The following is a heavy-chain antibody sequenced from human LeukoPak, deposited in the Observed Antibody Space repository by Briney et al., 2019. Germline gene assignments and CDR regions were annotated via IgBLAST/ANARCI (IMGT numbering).Heavy chain of an antibody. CDR1: GASISSSNW. D-gene: IGHD3-10*01. CDR2: IYHSGST. CDR3: ARASITMVRGFDY. V-gene: IGHV4-4*02. Sequence: RSSGTLSLTCAVSGASISSSNWWSGVRQPPGKGLAWIGEIYHSGSTNYNPSLKRRVTISVDKSKTQFSLKLNSVTAADTAVYYCARASITMVRGFDYWGQGTLVTVSS. J-gene: IGHJ4*02.